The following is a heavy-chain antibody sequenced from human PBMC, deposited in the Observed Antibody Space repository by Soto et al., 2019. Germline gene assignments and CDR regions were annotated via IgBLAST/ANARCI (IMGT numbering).Heavy chain of an antibody. D-gene: IGHD3-3*01. Sequence: QVQLVQSGAEVKKPGASVKVSCKASGYTFTSYGISWVRQAPGQGLEWMGWISAYNGNTNYAQKLQGRVTMTTDTFTSTAYMELRSLRSDDTAVYYCARDGWVNYDFWSGYYYNWFDPWGQGTLVTVSS. V-gene: IGHV1-18*01. J-gene: IGHJ5*02. CDR3: ARDGWVNYDFWSGYYYNWFDP. CDR1: GYTFTSYG. CDR2: ISAYNGNT.